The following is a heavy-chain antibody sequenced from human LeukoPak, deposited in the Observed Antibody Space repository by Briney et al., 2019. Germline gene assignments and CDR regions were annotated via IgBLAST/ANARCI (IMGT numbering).Heavy chain of an antibody. Sequence: GGSLRLSCSASGFTFSSYAMHWVRQAPGKGLEYVSAISSNGGGTYYADSVKGRFTISRDNSNNTLYLQMSNLRAEDTAVYYCVKARLRSMANGWFDPWGQGTLVTVSS. CDR2: ISSNGGGT. CDR1: GFTFSSYA. J-gene: IGHJ5*02. V-gene: IGHV3-64D*06. D-gene: IGHD5-12*01. CDR3: VKARLRSMANGWFDP.